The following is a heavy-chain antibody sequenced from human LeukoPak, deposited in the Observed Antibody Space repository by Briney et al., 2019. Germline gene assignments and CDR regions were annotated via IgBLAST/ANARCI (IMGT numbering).Heavy chain of an antibody. D-gene: IGHD5-18*01. CDR3: AKDKGAIQLWLHRIGLFDY. Sequence: GGSLRLSCAASVFTFSSFAMRWVRQAPGKGLEWVSAIRGCGGSTYYADSVKGRFTISRDNSKNTLYLQRNSLRAEDTAVYYCAKDKGAIQLWLHRIGLFDYWGQGTLVTVSS. CDR1: VFTFSSFA. CDR2: IRGCGGST. J-gene: IGHJ4*02. V-gene: IGHV3-23*01.